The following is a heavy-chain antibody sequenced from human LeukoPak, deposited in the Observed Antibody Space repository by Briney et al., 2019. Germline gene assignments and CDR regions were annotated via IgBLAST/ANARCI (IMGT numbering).Heavy chain of an antibody. CDR2: ISSSSSYI. D-gene: IGHD5-18*01. Sequence: GGSLRLSCAASGFTFSSYSMNWVRQAPGKGLEWVSSISSSSSYIYYADSVKGRFIISRDNSKNTLYLQMNSLRAEDTAVYYCARDPKGGFSYGWGAFDIWGQGTMVTVSS. CDR1: GFTFSSYS. J-gene: IGHJ3*02. V-gene: IGHV3-21*01. CDR3: ARDPKGGFSYGWGAFDI.